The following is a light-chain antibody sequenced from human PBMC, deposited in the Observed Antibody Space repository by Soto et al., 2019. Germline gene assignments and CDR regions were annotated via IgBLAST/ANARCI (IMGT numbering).Light chain of an antibody. CDR2: GAS. CDR1: QSVSSNY. Sequence: EIVLTESAGTLSLYPGERATLSCRASQSVSSNYLAWYQQKPGQAPRLLIYGASSRATGIPDRFSGSGSGTDFTLTISRLEPEDFAVYYCQHYGSSPETFGQGTKVDIK. J-gene: IGKJ1*01. V-gene: IGKV3-20*01. CDR3: QHYGSSPET.